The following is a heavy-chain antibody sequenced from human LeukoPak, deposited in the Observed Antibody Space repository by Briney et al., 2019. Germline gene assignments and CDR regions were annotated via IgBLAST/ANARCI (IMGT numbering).Heavy chain of an antibody. CDR2: IWSDGHST. V-gene: IGHV3-33*01. CDR3: ASITSTWTYDH. Sequence: PGGSLRLSCAASGFTFSTYGMHWVRQAPGKGLEWVAVIWSDGHSTWYVDSVKGRFTMSRDNSRNTVSLQMNSLRAEDTAIYYCASITSTWTYDHWGQGALVTVSS. D-gene: IGHD2-2*01. CDR1: GFTFSTYG. J-gene: IGHJ5*02.